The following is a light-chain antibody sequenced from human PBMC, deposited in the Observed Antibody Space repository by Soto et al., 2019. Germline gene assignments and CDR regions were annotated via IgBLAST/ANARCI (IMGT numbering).Light chain of an antibody. CDR2: GAS. CDR3: QQYNNWHKYT. CDR1: QSVSSN. Sequence: EILMTQSPATLSVSPGERATLSCGASQSVSSNLAWYQQKPGRAPRLLIYGASNRATGIPASFSGSGSGTDFTLTISSLKSEDFAVYYCQQYNNWHKYTFGQGTKVDIK. J-gene: IGKJ2*01. V-gene: IGKV3D-15*01.